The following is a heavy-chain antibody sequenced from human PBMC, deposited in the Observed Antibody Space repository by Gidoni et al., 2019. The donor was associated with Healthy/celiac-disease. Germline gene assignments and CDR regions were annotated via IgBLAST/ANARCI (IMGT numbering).Heavy chain of an antibody. V-gene: IGHV4-34*01. J-gene: IGHJ5*02. CDR1: GGSFSGYY. D-gene: IGHD6-19*01. CDR2: INHSGST. Sequence: QVQLQQWGAGLLKPSETLSLTCAVYGGSFSGYYWSWIRQPPGKGLELIGEINHSGSTNYNPSLKSRVTISVDTSKNQFSLKLSSVTAADTAVYYCARQREWLVPGGFDPWGQGTLVTVSS. CDR3: ARQREWLVPGGFDP.